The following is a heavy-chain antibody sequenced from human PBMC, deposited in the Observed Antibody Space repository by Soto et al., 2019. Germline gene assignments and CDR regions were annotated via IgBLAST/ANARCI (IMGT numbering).Heavy chain of an antibody. D-gene: IGHD2-21*02. CDR3: ARDRVVTVASDYFFGMDI. J-gene: IGHJ6*02. V-gene: IGHV3-48*02. CDR1: EFTFSDSN. CDR2: ISSSGGTI. Sequence: CLRLSCVASEFTFSDSNMNWVRQAPGKGLEWVSYISSSGGTIYYGDSVKGRFTISRDNGKNSLFLQMNSLRDADTAVYYCARDRVVTVASDYFFGMDIWGQGTAVTVSS.